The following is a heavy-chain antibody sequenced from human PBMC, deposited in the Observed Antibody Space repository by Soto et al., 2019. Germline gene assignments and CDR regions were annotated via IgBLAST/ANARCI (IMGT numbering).Heavy chain of an antibody. Sequence: SETLCHTCSGYGGSISRSSHYWGCFRQAPGKGLEWIGSIYYSGSTYYNPSLKSRVTISVDTSKNQFSLKLSSVTAADTAVYYCARLLRHNYYGMDVWGQGTTVT. CDR3: ARLLRHNYYGMDV. D-gene: IGHD5-12*01. V-gene: IGHV4-39*01. CDR1: GGSISRSSHY. CDR2: IYYSGST. J-gene: IGHJ6*02.